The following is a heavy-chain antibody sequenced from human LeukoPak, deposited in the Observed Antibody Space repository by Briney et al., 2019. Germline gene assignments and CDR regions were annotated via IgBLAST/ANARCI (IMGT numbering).Heavy chain of an antibody. J-gene: IGHJ4*02. CDR3: ARESVYSGWFDY. CDR2: MYYSGTT. V-gene: IGHV4-59*01. CDR1: GGSISGYY. Sequence: SETLSLTCTVSGGSISGYYWSWIRQPPGKGLEWIGYMYYSGTTDYNPSLKSRVTISVDTSKNQFSLKLSSVTAADTAVYYCARESVYSGWFDYWGQGTLVTVSS. D-gene: IGHD6-19*01.